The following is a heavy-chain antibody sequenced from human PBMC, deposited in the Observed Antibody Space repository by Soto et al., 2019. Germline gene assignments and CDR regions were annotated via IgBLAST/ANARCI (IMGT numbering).Heavy chain of an antibody. CDR3: ATAALVVTATWTDY. D-gene: IGHD2-21*02. CDR2: ISYDGSNK. J-gene: IGHJ4*02. CDR1: GFTFSSYA. V-gene: IGHV3-30-3*01. Sequence: PGGSLRLSCAASGFTFSSYAMHWVRQAPGKGLEWVAVISYDGSNKYYADSVKGRFTISRDNSKNTLYLQMNSLRAEDTAVYYCATAALVVTATWTDYWGQGTLVTVSS.